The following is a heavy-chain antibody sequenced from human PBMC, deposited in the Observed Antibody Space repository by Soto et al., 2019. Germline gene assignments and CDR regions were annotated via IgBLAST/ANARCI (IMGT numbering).Heavy chain of an antibody. J-gene: IGHJ5*02. D-gene: IGHD2-21*02. V-gene: IGHV1-69*12. CDR1: GGIFSKYT. CDR3: ARAFYCTGDCYNGGWYDP. CDR2: NIPISGGP. Sequence: QVQLVQSGAEMRKPGSSVKVSCTASGGIFSKYTISWVRQAPGQGLEWMGGNIPISGGPNYAQKFRGRITTTADEATTTVYMQLTRLRSEDTAIYSCARAFYCTGDCYNGGWYDPWGQGTLVTVSS.